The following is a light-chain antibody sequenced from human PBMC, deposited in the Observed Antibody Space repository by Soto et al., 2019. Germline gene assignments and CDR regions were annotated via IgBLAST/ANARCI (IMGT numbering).Light chain of an antibody. J-gene: IGKJ2*01. V-gene: IGKV3-15*01. CDR2: GAS. CDR3: QQYNNWPRT. CDR1: QSVSSN. Sequence: EIVMTQSPATLSVSPGERATLSCRASQSVSSNLAWYQQKPGQAPRLLIYGASTRATGIPARFSGSGSGTEFPLTISSLQSEDFEVYYCQQYNNWPRTFGQGTKLEI.